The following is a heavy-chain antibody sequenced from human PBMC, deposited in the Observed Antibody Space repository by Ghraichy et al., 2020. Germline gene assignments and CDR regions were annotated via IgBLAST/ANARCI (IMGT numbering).Heavy chain of an antibody. Sequence: ETLSLTCAASGFTFSDYSMNWVRQAPGKGLEWVSSISGNGYYIYYANSLRGRFTISRDNAENSLYLQMNNLRAEDTAIYYCTRDHYYDRPHYYSRGGDFDYLGHGTLVTVSS. CDR3: TRDHYYDRPHYYSRGGDFDY. CDR2: ISGNGYYI. D-gene: IGHD3-22*01. V-gene: IGHV3-21*01. CDR1: GFTFSDYS. J-gene: IGHJ4*01.